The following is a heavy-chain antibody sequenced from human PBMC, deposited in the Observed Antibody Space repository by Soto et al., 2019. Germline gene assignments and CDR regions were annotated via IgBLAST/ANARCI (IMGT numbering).Heavy chain of an antibody. CDR3: ARGEYYDSSGYSYYYYYGMDV. CDR2: ISAYNGNT. J-gene: IGHJ6*02. CDR1: GYTFTSYG. Sequence: ASVKVSCKASGYTFTSYGISWVRQAPGQGLEWMGWISAYNGNTNYAQKIQGRVNMTTDTSTSTAYMELRSLRSDDTAVYYCARGEYYDSSGYSYYYYYGMDVWGQGTTVTVSS. D-gene: IGHD3-22*01. V-gene: IGHV1-18*01.